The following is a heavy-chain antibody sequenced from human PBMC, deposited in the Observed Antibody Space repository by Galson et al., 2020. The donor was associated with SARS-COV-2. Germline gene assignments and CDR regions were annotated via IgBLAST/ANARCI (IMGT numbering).Heavy chain of an antibody. CDR2: FTHSGTT. CDR1: GYSISSGYY. Sequence: SETLSLTCAVSGYSISSGYYCGWLRQPPGKRLEWIGSFTHSGTTNYNPSLKSRITISVDTSKNQFSLELSSVTAADTAVYYCSRSYSGYYANWFDPWGQGTLVIVSS. J-gene: IGHJ5*02. D-gene: IGHD3-22*01. V-gene: IGHV4-38-2*01. CDR3: SRSYSGYYANWFDP.